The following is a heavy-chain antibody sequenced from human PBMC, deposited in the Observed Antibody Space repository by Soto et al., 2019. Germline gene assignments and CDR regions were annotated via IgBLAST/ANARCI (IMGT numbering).Heavy chain of an antibody. Sequence: PGGSLRLSCTASGFNFSSYAMSWVRQAPGKGLEWVSAISGSGGSTYYADSVKGRFTISRDNSKNTLYLQMNSLRAEDTAVYYCAKGASWIAARLLTNWFDPWGQGTLVTVSS. J-gene: IGHJ5*02. CDR1: GFNFSSYA. V-gene: IGHV3-23*01. CDR3: AKGASWIAARLLTNWFDP. CDR2: ISGSGGST. D-gene: IGHD6-6*01.